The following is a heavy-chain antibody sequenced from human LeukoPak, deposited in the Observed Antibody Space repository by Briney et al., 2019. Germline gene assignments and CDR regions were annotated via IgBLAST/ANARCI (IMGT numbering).Heavy chain of an antibody. Sequence: GGSLRLSCAASGFTFSSYGMHWVRQAPGKGLEWVAFIRYDGSNKYYADSVKGRFTISRDNSKNTLYLQMNSLRAEDTAVYYCANHSPHSVGAEPRDYWGQGTLVTVPS. D-gene: IGHD1-26*01. J-gene: IGHJ4*02. V-gene: IGHV3-30*02. CDR1: GFTFSSYG. CDR2: IRYDGSNK. CDR3: ANHSPHSVGAEPRDY.